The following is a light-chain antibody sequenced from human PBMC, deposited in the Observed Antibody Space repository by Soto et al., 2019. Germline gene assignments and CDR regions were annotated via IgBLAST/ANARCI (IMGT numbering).Light chain of an antibody. Sequence: QSALTQPRSGSGSPGQSVTISCTGTSSDVGAYDYVSWYQHHPGKAPKVTIYDVSKRPSGVPDRFSGSKSGNTASLTISGLQPEDEADYYCSSFVGPYTYVFGTGTKVTVL. V-gene: IGLV2-11*01. CDR1: SSDVGAYDY. J-gene: IGLJ1*01. CDR3: SSFVGPYTYV. CDR2: DVS.